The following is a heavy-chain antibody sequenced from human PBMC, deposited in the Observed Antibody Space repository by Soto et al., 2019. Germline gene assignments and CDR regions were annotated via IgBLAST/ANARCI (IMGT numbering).Heavy chain of an antibody. CDR3: ARDTAPDSYFFIWYYYYGMEL. V-gene: IGHV3-21*01. D-gene: IGHD5-18*01. J-gene: IGHJ6*02. Sequence: GGSLRLSCAASGFTFSSYSMNWVRQAPGKGLEWVSSISSSSSYIYYADSVKGRFTISRDNAKNSLYLQMNSLRAEDTAVYYCARDTAPDSYFFIWYYYYGMELCGPG. CDR2: ISSSSSYI. CDR1: GFTFSSYS.